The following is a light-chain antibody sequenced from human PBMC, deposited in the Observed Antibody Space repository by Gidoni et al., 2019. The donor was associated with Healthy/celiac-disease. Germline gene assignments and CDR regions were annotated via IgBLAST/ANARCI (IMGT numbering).Light chain of an antibody. CDR3: SSYTSSSTLRV. CDR2: DVS. Sequence: QSARTTPASVSGSPGPSITISCTGTTSDVGGYNYVSLSQQHPGKAPELMIYDVSNRPSGVSNRFSGSKSGNTASLTISGLQAEDEAEYYCSSYTSSSTLRVFGGGTKLTVL. V-gene: IGLV2-14*01. CDR1: TSDVGGYNY. J-gene: IGLJ2*01.